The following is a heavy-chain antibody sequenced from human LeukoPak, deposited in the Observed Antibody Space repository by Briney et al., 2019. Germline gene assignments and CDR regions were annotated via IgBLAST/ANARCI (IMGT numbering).Heavy chain of an antibody. CDR2: IYYSGST. D-gene: IGHD3-22*01. CDR1: GGSISSYY. CDR3: ASYSYYYDSSGYFDY. Sequence: SETLSLTCTVPGGSISSYYWSWIRQPPGKGLEWIGYIYYSGSTNYNPSLKSRVTISVDTSKNQFSLKLSSVTAADTAVYYCASYSYYYDSSGYFDYWGQGTLVTVSS. V-gene: IGHV4-59*01. J-gene: IGHJ4*02.